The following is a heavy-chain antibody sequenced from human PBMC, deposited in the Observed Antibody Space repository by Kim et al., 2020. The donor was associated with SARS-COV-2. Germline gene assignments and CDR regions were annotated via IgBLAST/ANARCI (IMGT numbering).Heavy chain of an antibody. J-gene: IGHJ4*01. Sequence: GGSLRLSCAASGFTFSNDWMHWVRQAPGKGLEWVGRIKSDAGGGTSDYAAPVRGSITISSADSTITLYLHRNSLKAKAAAVCYCAPHALASAADGYWG. CDR2: IKSDAGGGTS. CDR1: GFTFSNDW. V-gene: IGHV3-15*01. CDR3: APHALASAADGY. D-gene: IGHD6-13*01.